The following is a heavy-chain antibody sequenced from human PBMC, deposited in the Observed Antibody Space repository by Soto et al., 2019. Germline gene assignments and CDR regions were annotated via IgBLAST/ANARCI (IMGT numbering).Heavy chain of an antibody. Sequence: ASVKVSCKASGYTFNSYGISWVRQAPGQGLEWMGWISVYSGNTNYAQKVEGRGTLTADTATSTAYMELRSLRTDDTAVYYCARDPRTYYYDSSGSPIDYWGPGTLVTVSS. CDR3: ARDPRTYYYDSSGSPIDY. J-gene: IGHJ4*02. D-gene: IGHD3-22*01. CDR1: GYTFNSYG. V-gene: IGHV1-18*01. CDR2: ISVYSGNT.